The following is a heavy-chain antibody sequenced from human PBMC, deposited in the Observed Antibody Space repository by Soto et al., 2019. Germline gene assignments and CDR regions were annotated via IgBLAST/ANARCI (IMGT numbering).Heavy chain of an antibody. V-gene: IGHV5-51*01. D-gene: IGHD1-7*01. CDR2: IYPGDSDT. CDR3: ARTRGITGTTDY. CDR1: GYSFTSYW. J-gene: IGHJ4*02. Sequence: GGALKISRQGSGYSFTSYWIGWVRQMPGKGLEWMGIIYPGDSDTRYSPSFQGQVTISADKSISTAYLQWSSLKASDTAMYYCARTRGITGTTDYWGQGTLVTVSS.